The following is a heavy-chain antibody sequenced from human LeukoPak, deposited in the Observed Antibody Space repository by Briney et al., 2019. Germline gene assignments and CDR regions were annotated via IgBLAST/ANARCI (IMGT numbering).Heavy chain of an antibody. CDR3: ARAGRWVPFDY. CDR2: ISYDGSNK. J-gene: IGHJ4*02. Sequence: GRSLRLSCAASGFTFSSYGMHWVRQAPGKGLEWVAVISYDGSNKYYADSVKGRFTISRDNSKNTLYLQMNSLRAEDTAVYYCARAGRWVPFDYWGQGTLVTVSS. CDR1: GFTFSSYG. D-gene: IGHD4-23*01. V-gene: IGHV3-30*03.